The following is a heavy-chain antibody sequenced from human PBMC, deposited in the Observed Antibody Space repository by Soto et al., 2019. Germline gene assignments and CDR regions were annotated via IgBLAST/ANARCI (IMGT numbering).Heavy chain of an antibody. V-gene: IGHV4-31*03. J-gene: IGHJ2*01. CDR2: IYNNGST. Sequence: QVQLQESGPGLVKPSQTLSLTCTVSGGSISTGGYFWSWIRQHPGKGLEWIGYIYNNGSTYYNPSLKSRVTISVDTSKNQFSLKLSSVTAADTAVYYCARELTYGLSPRYWYFDVWGRGTLVTVSS. CDR3: ARELTYGLSPRYWYFDV. D-gene: IGHD3-10*01. CDR1: GGSISTGGYF.